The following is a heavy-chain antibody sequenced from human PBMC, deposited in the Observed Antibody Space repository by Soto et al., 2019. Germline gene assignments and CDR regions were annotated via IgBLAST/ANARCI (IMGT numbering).Heavy chain of an antibody. V-gene: IGHV3-48*02. CDR3: VRGVVVVVGSTAENFDH. Sequence: GGSLRLCCTGSGFTFSNFAMDWVRQAPGKGLEWVSYISYSGETKYYADSLKGRYAISRDDAKNSVYLQMNSLRDEDTAFYYCVRGVVVVVGSTAENFDHWGQGTLVTVSS. CDR2: ISYSGETK. J-gene: IGHJ4*02. CDR1: GFTFSNFA. D-gene: IGHD2-15*01.